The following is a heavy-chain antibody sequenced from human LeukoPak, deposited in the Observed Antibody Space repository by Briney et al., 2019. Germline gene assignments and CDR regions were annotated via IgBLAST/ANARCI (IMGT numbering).Heavy chain of an antibody. D-gene: IGHD2-2*02. CDR2: INPNSGGT. CDR1: GYTFTGYY. CDR3: ARTPRYCSSTSCYTRGVGMDV. V-gene: IGHV1-2*02. J-gene: IGHJ6*02. Sequence: GASVKVSCKASGYTFTGYYMHWVRRAPGQGLEWMGWINPNSGGTNYAQKFQGRVTMTRDTSISTAYMELSRLRSDDTAVYYCARTPRYCSSTSCYTRGVGMDVWGQGTTVTVSS.